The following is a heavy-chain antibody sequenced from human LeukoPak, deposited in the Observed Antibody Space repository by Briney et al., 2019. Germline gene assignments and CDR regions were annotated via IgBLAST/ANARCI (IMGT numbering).Heavy chain of an antibody. CDR3: ARGDGDCGRYYYYMDV. D-gene: IGHD2-21*02. V-gene: IGHV1-8*02. CDR1: GYTFTSYG. Sequence: ASVKVSCKASGYTFTSYGISWVRQATGQGLEWMGWMNPNSGNTGYAQKFQGRVTMTRNTSISTAYMELSSLRSEDTAVYYCARGDGDCGRYYYYMDVWGKGTTVTISS. CDR2: MNPNSGNT. J-gene: IGHJ6*03.